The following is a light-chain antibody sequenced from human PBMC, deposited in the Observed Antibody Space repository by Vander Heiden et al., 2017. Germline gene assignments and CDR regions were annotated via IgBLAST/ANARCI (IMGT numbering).Light chain of an antibody. CDR1: ALPKQY. CDR3: QSADSSGTYVV. J-gene: IGLJ2*01. V-gene: IGLV3-25*03. CDR2: KDS. Sequence: SYDLTPPPSVSVSTGQTARITCSGDALPKQYAYWYQQKPGQAPVLVIYKDSERPSGIPERFSGSSSGTTVTLTISGVQAEDEADYYCQSADSSGTYVVFGGGTKLTVL.